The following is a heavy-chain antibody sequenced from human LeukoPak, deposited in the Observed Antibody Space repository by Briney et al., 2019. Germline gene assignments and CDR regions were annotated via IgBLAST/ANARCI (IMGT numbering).Heavy chain of an antibody. CDR1: GFTFSSYA. CDR3: ARSDVVTRNYYYYMDV. J-gene: IGHJ6*03. V-gene: IGHV3-23*01. Sequence: GGSLRLSCAASGFTFSSYAMSWVRQAPGKGLEWVSTISSSGGSTYYPDSVKGRFTISKYTSKNTLFLQMSSLRAEDTAVYYCARSDVVTRNYYYYMDVWGKGTTVTVSS. D-gene: IGHD2-2*01. CDR2: ISSSGGST.